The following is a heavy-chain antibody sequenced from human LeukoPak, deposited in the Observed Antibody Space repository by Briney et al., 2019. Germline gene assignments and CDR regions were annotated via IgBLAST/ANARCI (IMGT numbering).Heavy chain of an antibody. CDR1: GFTFSSYA. Sequence: GGSLRLSCAASGFTFSSYAMHWVRQAQGKGLEWLAVISYGGSNKYYAVSVKGRFTISRDNSKNTLYLQMNSLRAEDTAVYYCARDSNIVPSVGPYYYYGMDVWGQGTTVTVSS. D-gene: IGHD2/OR15-2a*01. J-gene: IGHJ6*02. V-gene: IGHV3-30-3*01. CDR2: ISYGGSNK. CDR3: ARDSNIVPSVGPYYYYGMDV.